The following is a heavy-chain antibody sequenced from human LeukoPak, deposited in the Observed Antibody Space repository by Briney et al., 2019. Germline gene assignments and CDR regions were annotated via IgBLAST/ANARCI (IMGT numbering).Heavy chain of an antibody. CDR2: IRHDGSNI. CDR1: GFTFSNYA. Sequence: GGSLRLSCAASGFTFSNYAMHWVRQAPGKGLEWVAFIRHDGSNIYYADSVKGRFAISRDNSKNTLYLQMNSLRAEDTAVYYCARDMKDSGYELFDYWGQGTLVTVSS. V-gene: IGHV3-30*02. CDR3: ARDMKDSGYELFDY. D-gene: IGHD5-12*01. J-gene: IGHJ4*02.